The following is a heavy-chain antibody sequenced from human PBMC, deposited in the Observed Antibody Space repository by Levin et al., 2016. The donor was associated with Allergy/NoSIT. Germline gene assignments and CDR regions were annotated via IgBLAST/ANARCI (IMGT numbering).Heavy chain of an antibody. Sequence: ASVKVSCKTSGYTFISHDINWVRQAPGQGLEWMGWMNPNGGYTGFGHRFHDRVTMTRNTSTSTAYMELRGLTSEDTAIYYCTRRGTDRGSSHYIDALDLWGQGTMVTVSS. D-gene: IGHD3-16*02. J-gene: IGHJ3*01. V-gene: IGHV1-8*01. CDR3: TRRGTDRGSSHYIDALDL. CDR1: GYTFISHD. CDR2: MNPNGGYT.